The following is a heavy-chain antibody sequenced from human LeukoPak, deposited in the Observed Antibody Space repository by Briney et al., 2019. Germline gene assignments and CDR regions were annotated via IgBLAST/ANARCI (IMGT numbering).Heavy chain of an antibody. D-gene: IGHD6-13*01. V-gene: IGHV1-46*01. CDR1: GYTFTSYY. CDR2: INPSGGST. CDR3: ASPGGGAAADPTSFDY. J-gene: IGHJ4*02. Sequence: ASVKVSCKASGYTFTSYYMHWVRQAPGQGLEWMGIINPSGGSTSYAQKFQGRVTMTRDTSTSTAYMELRSLRSDDTAVYYCASPGGGAAADPTSFDYWGQGTLVTVSS.